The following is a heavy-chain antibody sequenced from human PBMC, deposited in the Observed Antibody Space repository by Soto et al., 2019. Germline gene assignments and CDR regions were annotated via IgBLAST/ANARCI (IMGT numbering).Heavy chain of an antibody. Sequence: ASVKVSCKASGYTFTGHDLHWVRQAPGQGLEWIGWIKTNGGATKYARKFQGRFTMTRDTSTTTAYLELHSLRAEDTALYYCVRFPFFDTSDQGYWGQGTLVTVSS. CDR2: IKTNGGAT. J-gene: IGHJ4*02. CDR3: VRFPFFDTSDQGY. V-gene: IGHV1-2*02. CDR1: GYTFTGHD. D-gene: IGHD3-22*01.